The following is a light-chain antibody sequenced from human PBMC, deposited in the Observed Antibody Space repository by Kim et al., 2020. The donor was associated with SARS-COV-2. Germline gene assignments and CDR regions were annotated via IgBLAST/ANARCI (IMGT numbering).Light chain of an antibody. J-gene: IGKJ4*01. CDR3: QQAIRFPLT. V-gene: IGKV1-12*01. CDR2: AAS. CDR1: QDISGS. Sequence: GDRVTITCRASQDISGSLAWYQHKVGRAPKLLIYAASSVQRGVPSRFSGSRFGTDFTLTIDRLQPEDFATYYCQQAIRFPLTFGGGTKVDIK.